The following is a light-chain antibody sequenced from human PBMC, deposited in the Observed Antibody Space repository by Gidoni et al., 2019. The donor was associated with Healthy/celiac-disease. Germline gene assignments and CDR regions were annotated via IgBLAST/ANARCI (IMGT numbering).Light chain of an antibody. CDR1: ALPKQY. V-gene: IGLV3-25*03. Sequence: SYELTQPPSVSVSPGQTARITCSGDALPKQYAYWYQQKPGQAPVLVIYKDSERPSGIPERFSGSSSGTTVTLTISGVQAEDEADYYCQAADSRGTYFGTGTKVTVL. CDR3: QAADSRGTY. CDR2: KDS. J-gene: IGLJ1*01.